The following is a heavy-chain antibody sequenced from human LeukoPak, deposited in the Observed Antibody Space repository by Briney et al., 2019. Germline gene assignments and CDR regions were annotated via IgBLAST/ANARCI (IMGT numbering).Heavy chain of an antibody. J-gene: IGHJ4*02. CDR3: DSGSWYTIDY. D-gene: IGHD6-13*01. Sequence: PSETLSLTCTVSGGSISSSSYYWGWIRQPPGKGLEWIGSIYYSGSTYYNPSLKSRVTISVDTSKNQFSLKLSSATAADTAVYYCDSGSWYTIDYWGQGTLVTVSS. CDR2: IYYSGST. V-gene: IGHV4-39*01. CDR1: GGSISSSSYY.